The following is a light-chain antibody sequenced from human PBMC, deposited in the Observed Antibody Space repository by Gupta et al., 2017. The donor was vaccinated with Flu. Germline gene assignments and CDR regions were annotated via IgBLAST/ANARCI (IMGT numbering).Light chain of an antibody. CDR3: QSYDSSRSGFWV. CDR2: GDS. CDR1: SSKVGGPYD. Sequence: TSSCTGSSSKVGGPYDFNWYQQLPGTAPKLLIYGDSNRPSGVPDRFSGSKSGTSASLAITGLQAEDEADYYCQSYDSSRSGFWVFGGGTKLTVL. J-gene: IGLJ3*02. V-gene: IGLV1-40*01.